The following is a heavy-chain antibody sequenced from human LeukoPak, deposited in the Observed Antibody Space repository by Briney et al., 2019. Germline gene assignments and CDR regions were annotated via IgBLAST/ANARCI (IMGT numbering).Heavy chain of an antibody. Sequence: PGGSLGLSCAASGFSFSSYSMNWVRQAPGKGLEWVSYISNSDNTIYYADSVKGRLTIFRDNAKNSLYLHMNSLRAEDTALYYCAREAQYYGSGRNAFDIWGQGTMVTVSS. CDR1: GFSFSSYS. V-gene: IGHV3-48*01. CDR3: AREAQYYGSGRNAFDI. J-gene: IGHJ3*02. D-gene: IGHD3-10*01. CDR2: ISNSDNTI.